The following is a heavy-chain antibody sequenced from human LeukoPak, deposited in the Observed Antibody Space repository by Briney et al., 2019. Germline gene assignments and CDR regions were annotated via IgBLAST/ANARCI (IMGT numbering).Heavy chain of an antibody. CDR2: INHSGST. CDR3: ARRYRGIAASPDY. D-gene: IGHD6-13*01. Sequence: SETLSLTCAVYGGSFSGYYWSWIRQPPGKGLEWIGEINHSGSTNYNPSLKSRVTISVDTSKNQFSLKLSSVTAADTAVYYCARRYRGIAASPDYWGQGTLVTVSS. J-gene: IGHJ4*02. CDR1: GGSFSGYY. V-gene: IGHV4-34*01.